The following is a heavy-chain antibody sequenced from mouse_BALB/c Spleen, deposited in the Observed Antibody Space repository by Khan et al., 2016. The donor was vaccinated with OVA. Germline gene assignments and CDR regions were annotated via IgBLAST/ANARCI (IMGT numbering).Heavy chain of an antibody. J-gene: IGHJ4*01. CDR3: ARQPYYHYYVMDY. CDR1: GFSLSSYG. V-gene: IGHV2-6-1*01. D-gene: IGHD2-10*01. Sequence: QVQLKQSGPGLVAPSQSLSITCTISGFSLSSYGIHWVRQPPGQGLEWLVVIWSDGSTTYNSTLKSRLSIIKDNSKSQVFLKMNSLQTDDTAIYYCARQPYYHYYVMDYWGQGTSITVSS. CDR2: IWSDGST.